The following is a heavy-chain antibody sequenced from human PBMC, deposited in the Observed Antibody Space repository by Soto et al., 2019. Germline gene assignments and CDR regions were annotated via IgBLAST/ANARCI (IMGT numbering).Heavy chain of an antibody. V-gene: IGHV3-21*06. CDR2: ISSTTNYI. CDR1: VFTFTRYS. J-gene: IGHJ4*02. CDR3: ARESEDLTSNFDY. Sequence: GXSLRLSCAASVFTFTRYSMNWVRQAPGKGLEWFSSISSTTNYIYYGDSMKGRFTISRDNAKNSLYLEMNSLRAEDTAVYYCARESEDLTSNFDYWGQGALVTVSS.